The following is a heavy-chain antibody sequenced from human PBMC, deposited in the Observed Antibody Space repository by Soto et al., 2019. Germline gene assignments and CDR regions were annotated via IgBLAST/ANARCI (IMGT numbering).Heavy chain of an antibody. D-gene: IGHD5-18*01. J-gene: IGHJ6*02. V-gene: IGHV3-66*01. Sequence: EVQLVESGGGLVQPGGSLRLSCAASGFTVSTNFMTWVRQAPGKGLEWVSVIYSAGSTFYADYVKGRFTITRDNSKNTLYFQLNSLKAEDTAVYYCARARMQLWPNYYDDGLDVWGQGTTVTVSS. CDR1: GFTVSTNF. CDR3: ARARMQLWPNYYDDGLDV. CDR2: IYSAGST.